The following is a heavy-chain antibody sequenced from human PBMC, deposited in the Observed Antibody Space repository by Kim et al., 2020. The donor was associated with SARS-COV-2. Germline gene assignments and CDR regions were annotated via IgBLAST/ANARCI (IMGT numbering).Heavy chain of an antibody. CDR1: GFTFSSYA. V-gene: IGHV3-23*01. J-gene: IGHJ5*02. D-gene: IGHD2-15*01. Sequence: GGSLRLSCAASGFTFSSYAMSWVRQAPGKGLEWVSAISGSGGSTYYTDSVKGRFTISRDNSKNTLYLQMNSPRAEDTAVYYCAKAKDIVVVADDWFDPWGQGTLVTVSS. CDR2: ISGSGGST. CDR3: AKAKDIVVVADDWFDP.